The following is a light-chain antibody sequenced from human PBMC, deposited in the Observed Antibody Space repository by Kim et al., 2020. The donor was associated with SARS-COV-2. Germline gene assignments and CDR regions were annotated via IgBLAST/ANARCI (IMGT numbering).Light chain of an antibody. Sequence: VSGSPGQTASITCSGDKLGDKYACWYQRKPGQSPVLVIYQDSKRPSGIPERFSGSNSGNTATLTISGTQAMDEADYYCQAWDSSVVFGGGTQLTVL. CDR3: QAWDSSVV. J-gene: IGLJ2*01. CDR1: KLGDKY. V-gene: IGLV3-1*01. CDR2: QDS.